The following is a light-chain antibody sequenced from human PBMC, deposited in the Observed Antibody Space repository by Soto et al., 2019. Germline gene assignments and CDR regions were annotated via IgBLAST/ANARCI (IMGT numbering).Light chain of an antibody. J-gene: IGKJ1*01. V-gene: IGKV1-5*03. CDR3: QQYDTYWT. Sequence: DIQMTQSPSTLSASVGDRVTITCRASQSISNWLAWYQQKAGKAPKLLIYRASSLQSGVPSRFTGSGSGTVFPLTISSLQPDDFASYCCQQYDTYWTFGQGTKVVIK. CDR2: RAS. CDR1: QSISNW.